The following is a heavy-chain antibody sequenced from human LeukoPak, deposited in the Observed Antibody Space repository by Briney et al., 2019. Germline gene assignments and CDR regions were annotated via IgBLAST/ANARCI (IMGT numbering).Heavy chain of an antibody. CDR2: IYHSGSP. D-gene: IGHD1-1*01. V-gene: IGHV4-4*02. CDR3: ARVNINNWHSCDY. J-gene: IGHJ4*02. Sequence: PSGTLSLTCAVSGGSISSNNWWGWVRQPPGKGLEWIGEIYHSGSPNYNPSLKSRVTISVDKSRNHFSLNLSSVTAADTAVYYCARVNINNWHSCDYWGQGTLVTVTS. CDR1: GGSISSNNW.